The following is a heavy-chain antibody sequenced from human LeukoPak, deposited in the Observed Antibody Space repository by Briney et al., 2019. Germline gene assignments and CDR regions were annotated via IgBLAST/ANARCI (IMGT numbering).Heavy chain of an antibody. D-gene: IGHD4-17*01. CDR2: INPSGGST. J-gene: IGHJ6*02. CDR1: GYTFTSYY. V-gene: IGHV1-46*01. Sequence: ASVKVSCKASGYTFTSYYMHWVRQAPGQGLEWMGIINPSGGSTSYAQKFQGRVTMTRDTSTSTVYMELSSLRSEDTAVYYCARDIRFYGDIGDGMDVWGQGTTVTVSS. CDR3: ARDIRFYGDIGDGMDV.